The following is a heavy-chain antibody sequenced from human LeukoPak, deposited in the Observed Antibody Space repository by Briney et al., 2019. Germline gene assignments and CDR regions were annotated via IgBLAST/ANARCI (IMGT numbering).Heavy chain of an antibody. CDR1: GFTFSSYW. Sequence: PGGSLRLSCAASGFTFSSYWMSWVRQAPGKGLEWVANIKQDGSEKYYVDSVKGRFTICRDNAKNSLYLQMNSLRAEDTAVYYCATIDCSGGSCHRAYFDYWGQGTLVTVSS. V-gene: IGHV3-7*01. D-gene: IGHD2-15*01. CDR3: ATIDCSGGSCHRAYFDY. CDR2: IKQDGSEK. J-gene: IGHJ4*02.